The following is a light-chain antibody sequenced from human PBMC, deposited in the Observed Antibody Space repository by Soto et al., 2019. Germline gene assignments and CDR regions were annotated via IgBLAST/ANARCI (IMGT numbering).Light chain of an antibody. J-gene: IGKJ1*01. CDR2: GAS. V-gene: IGKV3-20*01. CDR1: QSLSSRN. Sequence: ELVLTQSPGTLSFSPGERATLSCRASQSLSSRNLAWYQQKPGQAPRLLIYGASTRATGIPDRFSGSGSGTDFTLTISRLEPEDFAVYHCQQYDDSMTFGQGTKVDIK. CDR3: QQYDDSMT.